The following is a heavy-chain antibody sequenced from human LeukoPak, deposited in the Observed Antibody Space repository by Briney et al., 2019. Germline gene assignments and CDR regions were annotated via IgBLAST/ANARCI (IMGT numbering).Heavy chain of an antibody. CDR1: GDSISSGNY. Sequence: SGTLSLTCGVSGDSISSGNYWNWVRQPPGQGLGWIGDIYQSGITNYNPSLKSRVTMSVDKSKNEFSLKLDSVTAADTAVYYCARDPRPRGGWFYFDYWGQGILVTVSS. CDR2: IYQSGIT. CDR3: ARDPRPRGGWFYFDY. J-gene: IGHJ4*02. D-gene: IGHD6-19*01. V-gene: IGHV4-4*02.